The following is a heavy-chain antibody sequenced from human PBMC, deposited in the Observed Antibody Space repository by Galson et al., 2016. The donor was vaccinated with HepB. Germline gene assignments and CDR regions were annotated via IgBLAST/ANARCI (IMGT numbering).Heavy chain of an antibody. CDR2: ITGNGGIT. D-gene: IGHD3-16*01. CDR1: GFTFSSYA. J-gene: IGHJ3*02. CDR3: VKDQGGTWGAFDI. V-gene: IGHV3-64D*06. Sequence: SLRLSCAASGFTFSSYAIHWVRQAPGKGLEYLSEITGNGGITYYADSVKGRFTISRDNSRNTLYLQMSSLTTEDTAVYYRVKDQGGTWGAFDIWGQGTLVTVSS.